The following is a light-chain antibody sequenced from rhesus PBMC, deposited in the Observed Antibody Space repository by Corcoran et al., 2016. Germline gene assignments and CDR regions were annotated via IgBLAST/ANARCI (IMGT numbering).Light chain of an antibody. Sequence: DIQMTQSPSSLSASVGDRVTITCRPSEDVNNYLNWYQQQPGKPPKLLIYKASTLQIGVPSRFRGSGYGTDYTFTITSLQSEDVATYYCQHNYGSPISFGGGTKVEI. CDR3: QHNYGSPIS. J-gene: IGKJ4*01. V-gene: IGKV1-74*01. CDR1: EDVNNY. CDR2: KAS.